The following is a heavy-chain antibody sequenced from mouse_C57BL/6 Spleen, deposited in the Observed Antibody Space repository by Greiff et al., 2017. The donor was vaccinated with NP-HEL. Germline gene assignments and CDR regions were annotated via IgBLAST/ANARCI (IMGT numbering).Heavy chain of an antibody. Sequence: QVQLQQPGAELVMPGASVKLSCKASGYTFTSYWMHWVKQRPGQGLEWIGEIDPSDSYTNYNQKFKGKSTLTVDKSSSTAYMQLSSLTSEDSAVYYCARGIQLRLQDYWGQGTTLTVSS. CDR1: GYTFTSYW. D-gene: IGHD3-2*02. J-gene: IGHJ2*01. CDR2: IDPSDSYT. CDR3: ARGIQLRLQDY. V-gene: IGHV1-69*01.